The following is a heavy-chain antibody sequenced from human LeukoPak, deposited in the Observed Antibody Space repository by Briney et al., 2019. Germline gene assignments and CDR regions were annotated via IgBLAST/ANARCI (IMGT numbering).Heavy chain of an antibody. CDR1: GYTLTELS. CDR2: FDPEDGET. J-gene: IGHJ4*02. D-gene: IGHD6-19*01. CDR3: ATVVGIAVAGTGLFDY. V-gene: IGHV1-24*01. Sequence: ASVKVSCKVSGYTLTELSMHWVRQAPGKGLEWMGGFDPEDGETIYAQKFQGRVTMTEDTSTDTAYMELSSLRSEDTAVYYCATVVGIAVAGTGLFDYWGQGTLVTVSS.